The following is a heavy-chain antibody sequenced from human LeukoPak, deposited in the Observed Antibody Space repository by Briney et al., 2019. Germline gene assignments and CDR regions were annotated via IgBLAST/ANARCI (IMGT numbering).Heavy chain of an antibody. CDR1: GFTFSSYA. D-gene: IGHD3-22*01. CDR3: ARIRSWLLIYPDASDI. Sequence: GGSLRLSCAASGFTFSSYAMSWVRQAPGKGLEWVSAISGSGGSTYYADSVKGRFTISRDNSKNTLYLQMNSLRAEDTAVYYCARIRSWLLIYPDASDIWGQGTMVTVSS. V-gene: IGHV3-23*01. J-gene: IGHJ3*02. CDR2: ISGSGGST.